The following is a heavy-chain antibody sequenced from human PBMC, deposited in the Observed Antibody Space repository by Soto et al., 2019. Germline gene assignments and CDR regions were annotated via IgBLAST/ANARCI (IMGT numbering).Heavy chain of an antibody. CDR2: IYYSGST. D-gene: IGHD3-16*01. CDR1: GGSISSYY. V-gene: IGHV4-59*01. CDR3: ARGGEGYFDL. J-gene: IGHJ2*01. Sequence: QVQLQESGPGLVKPSETLSLTCTVSGGSISSYYWSWIRQPPGKGLEWIGYIYYSGSTNYNPSLKSRVTISVDTSKNQFSLRLSSVTAADTAVYYCARGGEGYFDLWGRGTLVTVSS.